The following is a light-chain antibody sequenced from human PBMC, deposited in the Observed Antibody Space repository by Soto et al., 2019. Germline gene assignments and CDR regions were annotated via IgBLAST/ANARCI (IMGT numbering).Light chain of an antibody. CDR3: QQYGSWT. Sequence: EIVLTQSPGTLSVSPGERATLSYRASQTISSNYLGWYQQKPGQAPSLLIYGTSRRATGIPDRFSGSGSGTDFTLTISRLEPEDSAIYYCQQYGSWTFGQGTKVEIK. J-gene: IGKJ1*01. V-gene: IGKV3-20*01. CDR2: GTS. CDR1: QTISSNY.